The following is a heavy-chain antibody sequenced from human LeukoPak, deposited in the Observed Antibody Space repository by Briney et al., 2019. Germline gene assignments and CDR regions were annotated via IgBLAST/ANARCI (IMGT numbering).Heavy chain of an antibody. CDR2: INHSGST. D-gene: IGHD4-17*01. CDR1: GGSFSGYY. J-gene: IGHJ5*02. Sequence: KPSETLSLTCAVYGGSFSGYYWSWIRQPPGKGLEWIGEINHSGSTNYNPSLKSRVTISVDTSKNQFSLKLSSMTAADTAVYYCASPSTYGAPWGQGTLVTVSS. CDR3: ASPSTYGAP. V-gene: IGHV4-34*01.